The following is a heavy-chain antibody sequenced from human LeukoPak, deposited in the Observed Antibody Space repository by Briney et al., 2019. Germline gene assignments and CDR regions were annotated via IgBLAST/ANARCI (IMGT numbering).Heavy chain of an antibody. CDR1: GYTFTGYY. D-gene: IGHD6-25*01. V-gene: IGHV1-2*02. Sequence: ASVKVSCKASGYTFTGYYMHWVRQAPGQGLEWMGWIHPNSGGTNYAQKFQGRVTMTRDTSISTAYMELSRLRSDDTAVYYCARKGRIAAPNWFDPWGQGTLVTVSS. CDR2: IHPNSGGT. J-gene: IGHJ5*02. CDR3: ARKGRIAAPNWFDP.